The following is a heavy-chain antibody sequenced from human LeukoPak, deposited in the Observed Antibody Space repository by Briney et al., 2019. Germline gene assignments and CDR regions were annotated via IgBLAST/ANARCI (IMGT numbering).Heavy chain of an antibody. CDR3: AKYRYWKALYGQGYYFDY. D-gene: IGHD1-1*01. V-gene: IGHV3-23*01. Sequence: PGRSLRLSCAASGFTFGSYAMSWVRQAPGKGLEWVSAISGSGGSTYYADSVKGRFTISRDNSKNTLYLQMNSLRAEDTAVYYCAKYRYWKALYGQGYYFDYWGQGTMVTVSS. CDR1: GFTFGSYA. CDR2: ISGSGGST. J-gene: IGHJ4*02.